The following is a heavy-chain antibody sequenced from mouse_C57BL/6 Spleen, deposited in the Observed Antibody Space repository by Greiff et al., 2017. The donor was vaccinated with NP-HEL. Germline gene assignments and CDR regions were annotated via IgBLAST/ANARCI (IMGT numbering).Heavy chain of an antibody. CDR2: INPSSGYT. V-gene: IGHV1-4*01. J-gene: IGHJ2*01. CDR1: GYTFTSYT. CDR3: ARGVYFDY. Sequence: QVQLKESGAELARPGASVKMSCKASGYTFTSYTMHWVKQRPGQGLEWIGYINPSSGYTKYNQKFKDKATLTADKSSSTAYMQLSSLTSEDSAVYDCARGVYFDYWGQGTTLTVSS.